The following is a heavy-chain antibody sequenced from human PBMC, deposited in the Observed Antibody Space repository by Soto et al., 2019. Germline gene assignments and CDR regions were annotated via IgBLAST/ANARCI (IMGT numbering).Heavy chain of an antibody. CDR3: ARDRGVGHGYGKDY. V-gene: IGHV3-11*01. J-gene: IGHJ4*02. D-gene: IGHD5-18*01. CDR1: GFTFSDYY. Sequence: KTGGSLRLSCAASGFTFSDYYMSWIRQAPGKGLEWVSYISSSVYTKYYADSVKGRFTISRDNAKNSLYLQMNSLRAEDTAVYYCARDRGVGHGYGKDYWGQGILVTVSS. CDR2: ISSSVYTK.